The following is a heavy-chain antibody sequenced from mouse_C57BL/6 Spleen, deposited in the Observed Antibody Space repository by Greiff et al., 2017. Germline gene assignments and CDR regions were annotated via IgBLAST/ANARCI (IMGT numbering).Heavy chain of an antibody. Sequence: EVQLQQSGPVLVKPGASVKMSCKASGYTFTDYYMNWVKQSHGKSLEWIGVINPYNGGTSYNQKFKGKATLTVDKSSSTAYMELNSLTSEDSAVYYGARYDAAWFDYWGKGTLVTVSA. D-gene: IGHD2-3*01. CDR1: GYTFTDYY. V-gene: IGHV1-19*01. CDR2: INPYNGGT. J-gene: IGHJ3*01. CDR3: ARYDAAWFDY.